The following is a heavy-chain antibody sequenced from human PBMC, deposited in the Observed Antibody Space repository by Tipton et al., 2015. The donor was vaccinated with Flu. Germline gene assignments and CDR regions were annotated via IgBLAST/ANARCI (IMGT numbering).Heavy chain of an antibody. CDR3: ARHVNWGSGYDH. V-gene: IGHV4-38-2*01. CDR1: GGSVGSPYC. J-gene: IGHJ4*02. D-gene: IGHD7-27*01. CDR2: ICPGGP. Sequence: TLSLTCSVSGGSVGSPYCWGWVRQPPGKGLQWIGNICPGGPYYNSSLRSRVTMSLDTSKAQFSLRLTSVTAADMAVYYCARHVNWGSGYDHCGQGTLVTVSS.